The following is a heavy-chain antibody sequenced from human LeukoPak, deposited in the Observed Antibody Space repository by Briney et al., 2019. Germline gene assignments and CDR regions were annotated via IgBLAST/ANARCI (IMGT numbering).Heavy chain of an antibody. CDR2: INPNSGGT. Sequence: ASVKVSCKASGYTFTGYYMHWVRQAPGQGLEWMGWINPNSGGTNYAQKFQGRVTMTRDTSISTAYMELSRLRSDDTAVYYCARGGGLLWFGELQSSWGQGTLVTVSS. J-gene: IGHJ4*02. D-gene: IGHD3-10*01. CDR1: GYTFTGYY. CDR3: ARGGGLLWFGELQSS. V-gene: IGHV1-2*02.